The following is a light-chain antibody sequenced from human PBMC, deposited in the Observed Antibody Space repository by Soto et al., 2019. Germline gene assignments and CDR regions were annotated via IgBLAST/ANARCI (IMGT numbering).Light chain of an antibody. Sequence: DIQMNQSPSSLSASVGDRVTITCRASQALSNYLAWYQQKPGKAPDLLIYSASTLQSGVPSRFSGSGSETEFSLTIRALQPEDFATYYCQQLSRYPLTFGGGTKVDI. CDR2: SAS. CDR3: QQLSRYPLT. V-gene: IGKV1-9*01. CDR1: QALSNY. J-gene: IGKJ4*01.